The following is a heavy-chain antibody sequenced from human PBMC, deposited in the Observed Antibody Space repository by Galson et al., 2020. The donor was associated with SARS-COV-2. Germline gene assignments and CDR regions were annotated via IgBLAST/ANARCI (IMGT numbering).Heavy chain of an antibody. J-gene: IGHJ6*02. V-gene: IGHV3-11*01. Sequence: TGGSLRLSCTASGFTLSDYYMHWIRQTPGKGLEWVSSISNTGTTIYYADSLKGRFTVSRDNGKKSLFLQMNILRADDTAVYYCARHYGVVLDYFYYYGLDVWGQGTTVTVSS. CDR3: ARHYGVVLDYFYYYGLDV. CDR2: ISNTGTTI. D-gene: IGHD3-3*01. CDR1: GFTLSDYY.